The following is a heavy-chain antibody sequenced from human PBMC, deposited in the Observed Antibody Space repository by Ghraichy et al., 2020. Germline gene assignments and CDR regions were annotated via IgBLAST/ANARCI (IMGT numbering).Heavy chain of an antibody. CDR2: ISGSGGST. V-gene: IGHV3-23*01. CDR3: ALDGSGSYYLGHNDY. D-gene: IGHD3-10*01. Sequence: GESLNISCAASGFTFSSYAMSWVRQAPGKGLEWVSAISGSGGSTYYADSVKGRFTISRDNSKNTLYLQMNSLRAEDTAVYYCALDGSGSYYLGHNDYWGQGTLVTVSS. J-gene: IGHJ4*02. CDR1: GFTFSSYA.